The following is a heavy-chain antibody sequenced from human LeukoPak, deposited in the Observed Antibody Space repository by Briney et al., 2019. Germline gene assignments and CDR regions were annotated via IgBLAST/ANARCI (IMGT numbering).Heavy chain of an antibody. CDR3: ARGDTAMAFYYFDY. J-gene: IGHJ4*02. Sequence: SVKVSCKASRGTFSSYAISWVRQAPGQGLEWMGGIIPIFGTANYAQKFQGRVTITADKSTSTAYMELSSLRSEDTAVYYCARGDTAMAFYYFDYWGQGTLVTVSS. D-gene: IGHD5-18*01. V-gene: IGHV1-69*06. CDR2: IIPIFGTA. CDR1: RGTFSSYA.